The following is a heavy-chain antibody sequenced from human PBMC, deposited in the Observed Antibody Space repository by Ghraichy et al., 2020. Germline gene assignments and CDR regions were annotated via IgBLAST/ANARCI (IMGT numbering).Heavy chain of an antibody. V-gene: IGHV3-7*03. CDR3: ARERVAGRYYYGMDV. CDR2: IKQDGSEE. CDR1: GFTFSSYW. D-gene: IGHD6-19*01. J-gene: IGHJ6*02. Sequence: GGSLRLSCAASGFTFSSYWMSWVRQAPGKGLEWVANIKQDGSEEYYVDSVKGRFTISRDNAKNSLYLQMNSLRAEDTAVYYCARERVAGRYYYGMDVWGQGTTVTVSS.